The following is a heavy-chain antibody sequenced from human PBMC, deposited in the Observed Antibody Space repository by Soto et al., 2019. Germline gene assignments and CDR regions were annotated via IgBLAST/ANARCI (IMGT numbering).Heavy chain of an antibody. CDR2: IYPGDSDT. Sequence: GESLKISYKGSGYSFTSYWIGWVRQMPGKGLEWMGIIYPGDSDTRYSPSFQGQVTISADKSISTAYLQWSSLKASDTAMYYCARTAATGKYYYGVDVWGQGTTVTV. V-gene: IGHV5-51*01. J-gene: IGHJ6*02. CDR3: ARTAATGKYYYGVDV. CDR1: GYSFTSYW. D-gene: IGHD6-13*01.